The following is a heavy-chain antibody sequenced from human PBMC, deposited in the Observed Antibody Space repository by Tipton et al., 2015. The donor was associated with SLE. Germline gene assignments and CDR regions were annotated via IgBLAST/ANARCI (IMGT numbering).Heavy chain of an antibody. CDR3: ARGPLSKYYYDSSGLGD. CDR2: INHSGST. J-gene: IGHJ4*02. CDR1: GGSFSGYY. V-gene: IGHV4-34*01. Sequence: LRLSCAVYGGSFSGYYWSWIRQPPGKGLEWIGEINHSGSTNYNPSLKSRVTISVDTSKNQFSLKLSSVTAADTAVYYCARGPLSKYYYDSSGLGDWGQGTLVTVSS. D-gene: IGHD3-22*01.